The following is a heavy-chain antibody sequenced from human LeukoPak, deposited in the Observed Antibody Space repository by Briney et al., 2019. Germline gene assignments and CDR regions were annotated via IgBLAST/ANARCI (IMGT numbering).Heavy chain of an antibody. CDR2: ISSSSSYI. CDR1: GFTFSSYS. D-gene: IGHD5-12*01. J-gene: IGHJ4*02. V-gene: IGHV3-21*01. CDR3: VRDGGVSGYDLLDY. Sequence: GGSLRLSCAASGFTFSSYSMNWVRQAPGKGPEWVSSISSSSSYIYYADSVKGRFTVSRDNAKSSVSLQMNSLRAEDTAVYYCVRDGGVSGYDLLDYWGQGTLVTVSS.